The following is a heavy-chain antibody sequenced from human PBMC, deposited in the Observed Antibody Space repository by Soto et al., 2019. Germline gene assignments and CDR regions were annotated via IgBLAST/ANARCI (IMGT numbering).Heavy chain of an antibody. CDR3: AHSNWNDDGNWFDP. J-gene: IGHJ5*02. Sequence: QITLKESGPTLVKPTQTLTLTCTFSGFSLSTSGVGVGWIGQPPGKALEWLALIYWDDDKRYSPSLKSRLTITKDTSKNQVVLTMTNMDPVDTATYYCAHSNWNDDGNWFDPWGQGTLVTVSS. CDR2: IYWDDDK. V-gene: IGHV2-5*02. CDR1: GFSLSTSGVG. D-gene: IGHD1-20*01.